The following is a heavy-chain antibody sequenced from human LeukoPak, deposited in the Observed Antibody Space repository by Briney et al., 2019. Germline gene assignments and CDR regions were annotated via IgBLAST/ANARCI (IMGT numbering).Heavy chain of an antibody. V-gene: IGHV3-23*01. CDR1: GFTLTSYA. CDR2: ISASGSST. Sequence: GGSLRLSCAASGFTLTSYAMNWVRQAPGKGLEWVSFISASGSSTHCADSVKGRFTISRDNSNNTLYLQINSLRAEDTAAYYCAKGAQYDFWTGYTLEYFDVWGKGTLVTVSS. J-gene: IGHJ4*02. CDR3: AKGAQYDFWTGYTLEYFDV. D-gene: IGHD3-3*01.